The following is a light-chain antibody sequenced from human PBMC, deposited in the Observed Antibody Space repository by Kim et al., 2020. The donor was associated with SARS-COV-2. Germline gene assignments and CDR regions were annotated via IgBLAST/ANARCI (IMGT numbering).Light chain of an antibody. V-gene: IGLV3-1*01. Sequence: SVSQGQTARITCSGDKLGEKYVCWYQQRPGQSPVVVIYQDTNRPSGIPERFSGSNSGNTATLTISGTQAMDEADYYCQVWDSTTTVFGGGTQLTVL. J-gene: IGLJ2*01. CDR3: QVWDSTTTV. CDR2: QDT. CDR1: KLGEKY.